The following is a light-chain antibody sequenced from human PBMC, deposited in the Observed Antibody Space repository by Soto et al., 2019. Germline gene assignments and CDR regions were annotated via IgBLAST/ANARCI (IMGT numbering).Light chain of an antibody. CDR1: QSVSSW. Sequence: DIQMTQSPSTPSASVGDRVTITCRASQSVSSWLAWYQQKPGKAPKLLIYKASSLESGVPSRFSGSGSGTEFTLTISSLQPDDSATYYCQHYTSFGPGTKVDIK. V-gene: IGKV1-5*03. J-gene: IGKJ3*01. CDR3: QHYTS. CDR2: KAS.